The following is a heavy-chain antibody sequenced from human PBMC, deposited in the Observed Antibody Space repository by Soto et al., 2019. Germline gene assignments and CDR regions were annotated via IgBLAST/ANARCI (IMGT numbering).Heavy chain of an antibody. Sequence: QAQLVQSGAEVKKPGSSVRVSCQASGGTLSSSPVISWLRQAPGQGLEWMGGIVPISWTVNYAQMCQGRVTIHQYESMNTVYMDLHRLRSEDTSIYYCESRVFSGSYLAYWRQGPIVAFPA. CDR1: GGTLSSSP. D-gene: IGHD1-26*01. CDR3: ESRVFSGSYLAY. V-gene: IGHV1-69*01. J-gene: IGHJ4*02. CDR2: IVPISWTV.